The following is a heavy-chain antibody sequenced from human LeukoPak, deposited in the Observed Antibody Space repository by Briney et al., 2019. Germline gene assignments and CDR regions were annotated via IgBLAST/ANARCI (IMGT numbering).Heavy chain of an antibody. CDR1: GYTFTSYY. CDR3: AREPQSLGMGSGSYSNAFDI. CDR2: INPSGGST. D-gene: IGHD3-10*01. Sequence: ASVKVSCKASGYTFTSYYMHWVRQAPGQGLEWMGIINPSGGSTRYAQKFQGRVTKAKDTSTSTVYMERSSLGAEDTAVYYCAREPQSLGMGSGSYSNAFDIWGQGTMVTVSS. J-gene: IGHJ3*02. V-gene: IGHV1-46*03.